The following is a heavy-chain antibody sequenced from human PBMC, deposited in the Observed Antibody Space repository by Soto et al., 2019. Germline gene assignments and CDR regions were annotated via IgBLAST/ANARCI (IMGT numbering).Heavy chain of an antibody. J-gene: IGHJ5*02. CDR2: IIPIFGTA. CDR1: GGTFSSYA. V-gene: IGHV1-69*13. Sequence: ASVKVSCKDSGGTFSSYAISWVRQAPGQGLEWMGGIIPIFGTANYAQKFQGRVTITADESTSTAYMELSSLRSEDTAVYYCARDIVVVVAATHWFDPWGQGTLVTVS. D-gene: IGHD2-15*01. CDR3: ARDIVVVVAATHWFDP.